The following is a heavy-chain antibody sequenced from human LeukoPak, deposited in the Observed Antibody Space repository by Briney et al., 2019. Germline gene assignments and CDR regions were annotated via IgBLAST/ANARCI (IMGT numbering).Heavy chain of an antibody. V-gene: IGHV3-74*01. D-gene: IGHD1-1*01. Sequence: GGSLRLSCVASGFTFTSHWMHWVRQAPGKGLVCVSRTKSDGTYSDYGDSVRGRFTISRDNAKDTLYLQMNSLRVEDTAVYYCVRDDDQYGVDYWGRGTLVTVSS. J-gene: IGHJ4*02. CDR2: TKSDGTYS. CDR1: GFTFTSHW. CDR3: VRDDDQYGVDY.